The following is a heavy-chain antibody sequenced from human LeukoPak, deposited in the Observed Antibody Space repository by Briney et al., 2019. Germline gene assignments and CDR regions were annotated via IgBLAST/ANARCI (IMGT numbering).Heavy chain of an antibody. CDR2: IYYSGST. Sequence: SETLSLTCTVSGGSISSYYWSWIRQPPGKGLEWIGYIYYSGSTNYNPSLTSRVTISVDTSKNQFSLKLSSVTAADTAVYYCAREGGDIAVAGRRGYCFDYWGQGTLVTVSS. D-gene: IGHD6-19*01. J-gene: IGHJ4*02. V-gene: IGHV4-59*01. CDR1: GGSISSYY. CDR3: AREGGDIAVAGRRGYCFDY.